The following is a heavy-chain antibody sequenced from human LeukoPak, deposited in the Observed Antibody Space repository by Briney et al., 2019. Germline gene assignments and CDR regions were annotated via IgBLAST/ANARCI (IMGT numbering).Heavy chain of an antibody. V-gene: IGHV4-34*01. CDR2: INHSGST. CDR1: GGSFSGYY. J-gene: IGHJ4*02. Sequence: SETLSLTCAVYGGSFSGYYWSWIRQPPGKGLEWIGEINHSGSTNYNPSLKSRVTISVDTSKNQFSLKLSSVTAADTAVYYCAREQLVRRFDYWGQGTLVTVSS. D-gene: IGHD6-13*01. CDR3: AREQLVRRFDY.